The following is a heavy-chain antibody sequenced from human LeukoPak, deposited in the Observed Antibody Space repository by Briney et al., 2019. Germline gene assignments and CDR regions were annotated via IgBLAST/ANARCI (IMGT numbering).Heavy chain of an antibody. D-gene: IGHD6-13*01. CDR2: ISYDGSNK. Sequence: GGPLRLSCAASGFTFSSYGMHWVRQAPGKGLEWVAVISYDGSNKYYADSVKGRFTISRDNSKNTLYLQMNSLRAEDTAVYYCAKDSSSWYSEYFQHWGQGTLVTVSS. J-gene: IGHJ1*01. CDR1: GFTFSSYG. CDR3: AKDSSSWYSEYFQH. V-gene: IGHV3-30*18.